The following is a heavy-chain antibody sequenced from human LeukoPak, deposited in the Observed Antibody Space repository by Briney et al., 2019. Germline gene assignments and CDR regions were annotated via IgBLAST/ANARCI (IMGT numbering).Heavy chain of an antibody. V-gene: IGHV4-34*01. CDR2: INHSGST. CDR1: GGSFSGYY. CDR3: ARLLRLGELSPFDY. Sequence: SETLSLTCAVYGGSFSGYYWSWIRQPPGKGLEWIGEINHSGSTNYNPSLKSRVTISVDTSKNQFSLKLSSVTAADTAVYYCARLLRLGELSPFDYWAREPWSPSPQ. J-gene: IGHJ4*02. D-gene: IGHD3-16*02.